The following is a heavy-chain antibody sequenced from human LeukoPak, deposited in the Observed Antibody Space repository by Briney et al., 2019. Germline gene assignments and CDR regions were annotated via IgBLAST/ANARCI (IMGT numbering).Heavy chain of an antibody. D-gene: IGHD3-10*01. V-gene: IGHV3-21*01. CDR1: GFTFSSYS. CDR3: ARGGGSGSYFLDY. CDR2: ISSSRSHI. J-gene: IGHJ4*02. Sequence: PGGSLRLSGAASGFTFSSYSMNWVGQAPGKGLEGASPISSSRSHIHYEDSVKAHFPISRDNAKNSLYLQMNSRRAEDTVVYYCARGGGSGSYFLDYWGQGPLVTVSS.